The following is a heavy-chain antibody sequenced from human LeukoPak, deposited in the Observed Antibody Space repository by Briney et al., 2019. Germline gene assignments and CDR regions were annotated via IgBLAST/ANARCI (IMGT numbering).Heavy chain of an antibody. Sequence: SETLSLTCAVYGGSFSGYYWSWIRQPPGKGLEWIGEINHSGSTNYNPSLKSRVTISVDTSKIQFSLKLSSVTAADTAVYYCVGYCSSTSCSDAFDIWGQRTMVTVSS. J-gene: IGHJ3*02. V-gene: IGHV4-34*01. CDR3: VGYCSSTSCSDAFDI. CDR1: GGSFSGYY. D-gene: IGHD2-2*01. CDR2: INHSGST.